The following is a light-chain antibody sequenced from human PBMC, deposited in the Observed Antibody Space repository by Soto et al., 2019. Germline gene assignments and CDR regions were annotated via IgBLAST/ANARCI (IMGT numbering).Light chain of an antibody. Sequence: QSALTQPRSVSGSPGQSVTISCTGTSSDVGGYNYVSWYQQHPGKAPKLMIYDVSKRPSGVPDRLSGSKSGNTASLTISGLQAVDEADYYCCSYAGSYVVFGGGTKLTVL. CDR2: DVS. V-gene: IGLV2-11*01. CDR1: SSDVGGYNY. CDR3: CSYAGSYVV. J-gene: IGLJ2*01.